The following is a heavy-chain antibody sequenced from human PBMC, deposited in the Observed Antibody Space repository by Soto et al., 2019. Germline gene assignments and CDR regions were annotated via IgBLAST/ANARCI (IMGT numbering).Heavy chain of an antibody. J-gene: IGHJ6*02. CDR1: GFTFSSYG. D-gene: IGHD6-13*01. CDR2: ISYDGSNK. CDR3: AKDLRRIAAAGVYYYGMDV. V-gene: IGHV3-30*18. Sequence: QVQLVESGGGVVQPGRSLRLSCAASGFTFSSYGMHWVRQAPGKGLEWVAVISYDGSNKYYADSVKGRFTISRDNSKNTLYLQMNSLRAEDTAVYYCAKDLRRIAAAGVYYYGMDVWAQGTTVTVSS.